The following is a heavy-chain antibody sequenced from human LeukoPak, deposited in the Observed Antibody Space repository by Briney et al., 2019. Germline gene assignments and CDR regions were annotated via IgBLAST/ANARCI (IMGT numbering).Heavy chain of an antibody. D-gene: IGHD3-3*01. V-gene: IGHV4-59*01. J-gene: IGHJ3*02. CDR2: IYYSGST. Sequence: PSETLSLTCTVSGGSISSYYWSWIRQPPGKGLEWIGYIYYSGSTNYNPSLKSRVTISVDTSKNQFSLKLSSVTAADTAVYYCARGGDFWSGYSTGAFDIWGQGTMVTVSS. CDR1: GGSISSYY. CDR3: ARGGDFWSGYSTGAFDI.